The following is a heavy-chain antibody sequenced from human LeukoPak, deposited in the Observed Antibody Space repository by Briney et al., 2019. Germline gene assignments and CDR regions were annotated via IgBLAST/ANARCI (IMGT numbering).Heavy chain of an antibody. J-gene: IGHJ4*02. CDR3: ARALGIVVVPAGY. Sequence: ASVKVSCKASGYTFTSYAMHWVRQAPGQRLEWMGWINAGNGNTKYSQKFQGRVTITRDTSASTAYMELSSLRSEDTAVYYCARALGIVVVPAGYWGQGTLVTVSS. CDR1: GYTFTSYA. D-gene: IGHD2-2*01. CDR2: INAGNGNT. V-gene: IGHV1-3*01.